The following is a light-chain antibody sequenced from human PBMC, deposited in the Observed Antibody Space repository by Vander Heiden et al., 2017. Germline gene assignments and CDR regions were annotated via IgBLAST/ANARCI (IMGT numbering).Light chain of an antibody. CDR3: LLYFGGEAV. CDR1: TGVVTSAYY. J-gene: IGLJ2*01. Sequence: QTVVTQEPSLTVSPGATVTITCASSTGVVTSAYYPNWFQQKPGQAPSALIYSTGNKLSWTPVRFSGSLLGCKAALTLSGVQPEDEAEYYCLLYFGGEAVFGGGTKLTV. V-gene: IGLV7-43*01. CDR2: STG.